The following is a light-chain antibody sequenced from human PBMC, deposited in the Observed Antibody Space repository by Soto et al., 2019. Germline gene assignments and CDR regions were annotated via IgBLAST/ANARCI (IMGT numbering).Light chain of an antibody. V-gene: IGKV1-33*01. Sequence: DIQMTQSPSSLSASVGDRVTITCRASQDITDYLNWYQQKPGKAPQLLIYDASNLEAGVPSRFSASGSGTDFTFTISSLQPEDMATYYCLQFHNLPLTFGGGTKVNIK. CDR1: QDITDY. J-gene: IGKJ4*01. CDR2: DAS. CDR3: LQFHNLPLT.